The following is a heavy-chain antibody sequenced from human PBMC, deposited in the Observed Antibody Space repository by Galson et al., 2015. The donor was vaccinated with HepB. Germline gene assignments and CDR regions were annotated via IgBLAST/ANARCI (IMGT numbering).Heavy chain of an antibody. V-gene: IGHV1-2*02. Sequence: SVKVSCKASGYTFTGYYMHWVRQAPGQGLEWMGWSNPNSGGTNYAQKFQGRVTMTRDTSISTAYMELSRLRSDDTAVYYCARDRGIVVVPAGPGDYWGQGTLVTVSS. CDR1: GYTFTGYY. CDR3: ARDRGIVVVPAGPGDY. CDR2: SNPNSGGT. J-gene: IGHJ4*02. D-gene: IGHD2-2*01.